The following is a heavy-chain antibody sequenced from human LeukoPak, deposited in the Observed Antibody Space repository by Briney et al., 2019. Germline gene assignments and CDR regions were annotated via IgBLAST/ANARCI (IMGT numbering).Heavy chain of an antibody. CDR1: GGSISSGDYY. Sequence: SETQSLTCTVSGGSISSGDYYWSWIRQPPGKGLEWIGYIYYSGSTYYNPSLKSRVTISVDTSKNQFSLKLSSVTAADTAVYYCARAYYDFWSGYLISGFDYWGQGTLVTVSS. CDR2: IYYSGST. D-gene: IGHD3-3*01. CDR3: ARAYYDFWSGYLISGFDY. V-gene: IGHV4-30-4*08. J-gene: IGHJ4*02.